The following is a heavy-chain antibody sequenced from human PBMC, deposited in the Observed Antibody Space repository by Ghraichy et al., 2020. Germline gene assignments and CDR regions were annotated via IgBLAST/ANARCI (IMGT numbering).Heavy chain of an antibody. Sequence: LRLSCTVSGGSISNDGYYWSWIRQHPGKGLEWIGYIYYSGSTYYNPSLRSRVFISGDTSKNQFSLKLTSVTAADTAIYYCAKDGDKGDYSGSGSYFVYWGQGTLVTVSS. V-gene: IGHV4-31*03. D-gene: IGHD3-10*01. CDR2: IYYSGST. CDR1: GGSISNDGYY. J-gene: IGHJ4*02. CDR3: AKDGDKGDYSGSGSYFVY.